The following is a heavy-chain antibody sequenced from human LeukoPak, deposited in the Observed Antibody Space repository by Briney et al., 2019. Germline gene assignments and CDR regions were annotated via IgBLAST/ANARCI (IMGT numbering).Heavy chain of an antibody. V-gene: IGHV3-30*02. CDR1: GLTLSFYG. J-gene: IGHJ4*02. CDR3: AKNLQTFSGSYWLFDY. CDR2: IQYDGRNK. Sequence: GGSLRLSCAAAGLTLSFYGMHWVRQAPGKGLEWVAFIQYDGRNKYYADSVKGRFTISRDNSKNTLFLQMNSLRAEDTAIYYCAKNLQTFSGSYWLFDYWGQGTLVTVSS. D-gene: IGHD1-26*01.